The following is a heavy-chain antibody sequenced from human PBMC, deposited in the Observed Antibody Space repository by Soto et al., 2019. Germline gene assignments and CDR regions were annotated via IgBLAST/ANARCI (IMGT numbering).Heavy chain of an antibody. CDR2: IVVGSGNT. CDR3: AAVGIMYYDFWSGYYTADGMDV. CDR1: GFTFTSSA. V-gene: IGHV1-58*01. J-gene: IGHJ6*02. Sequence: SVKVSCKASGFTFTSSAVQWVRQARGQRLEWIGWIVVGSGNTNYAQKFQERVTITRDMSTSTAYMELSSLRSEDTAVYYCAAVGIMYYDFWSGYYTADGMDVWGQGTTVTV. D-gene: IGHD3-3*01.